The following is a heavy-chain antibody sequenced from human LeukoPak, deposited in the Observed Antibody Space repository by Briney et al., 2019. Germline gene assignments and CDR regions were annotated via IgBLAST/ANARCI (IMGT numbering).Heavy chain of an antibody. CDR2: INHSGST. V-gene: IGHV4-34*01. J-gene: IGHJ6*02. D-gene: IGHD3-9*01. Sequence: KTSETLSLTCAVYGGSFSGYYWSWIRQPPGKGLEWIGEINHSGSTYYNPSLKSRVTISVDTSKNQFSLKLSSVTAADTAVYYCARDDILTGYYIPSYYYGMDVWGQGTTVTVSS. CDR3: ARDDILTGYYIPSYYYGMDV. CDR1: GGSFSGYY.